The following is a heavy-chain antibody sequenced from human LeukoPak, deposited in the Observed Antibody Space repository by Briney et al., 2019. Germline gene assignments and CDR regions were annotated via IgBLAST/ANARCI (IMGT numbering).Heavy chain of an antibody. Sequence: ASVKVSCTASGYTFTGYYMHWVRQAPGQGLEWMGRINPNSGGTNYAQKFQGRVTMTRDTSISTAYMELSRLRSDDTAVYYCARGYWNYVNGYYFDYWGQGTLVTVSS. V-gene: IGHV1-2*06. CDR3: ARGYWNYVNGYYFDY. D-gene: IGHD1-7*01. CDR2: INPNSGGT. CDR1: GYTFTGYY. J-gene: IGHJ4*02.